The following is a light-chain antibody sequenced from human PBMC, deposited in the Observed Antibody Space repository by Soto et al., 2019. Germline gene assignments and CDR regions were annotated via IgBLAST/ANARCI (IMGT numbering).Light chain of an antibody. CDR2: GAS. CDR1: QNINPY. V-gene: IGKV1-39*01. Sequence: DIQMTQSPSSLSASVGDRVTITCRESQNINPYLNWYQQKPGKAPKLLSYGASTLQGGVPSSFSGGAAGTEFTLTISGLQLDDFAPYYCQQSYSTLMFTFGQGTRLEIK. CDR3: QQSYSTLMFT. J-gene: IGKJ2*01.